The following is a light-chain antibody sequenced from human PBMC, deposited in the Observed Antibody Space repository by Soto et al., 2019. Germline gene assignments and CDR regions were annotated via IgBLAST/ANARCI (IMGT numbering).Light chain of an antibody. CDR2: AAS. CDR1: QSISSY. Sequence: DIQMTQSPSSLSASVGDRGTITCRASQSISSYLNWYQQKPAKAPKLLIYAASSLQSGVPSRFSGSGSGTDFTRNIRSVQPEDFATYCWLQCYSTPRLAFGGGTKGEIK. J-gene: IGKJ4*01. CDR3: LQCYSTPRLA. V-gene: IGKV1-39*01.